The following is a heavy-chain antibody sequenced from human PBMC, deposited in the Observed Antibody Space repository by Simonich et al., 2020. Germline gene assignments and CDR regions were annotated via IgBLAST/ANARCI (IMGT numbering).Heavy chain of an antibody. Sequence: GAEVKKPGASVKVSCKASGYTFTGYYIPWVRQAPGTGLEWMGRINPNSGGTNYAQKFQGRVTMTRDTSISTAYMELSRLRSDDTAVYYCARVPGIYYYYGMDVWGQGTTVTVSS. J-gene: IGHJ6*02. V-gene: IGHV1-2*06. D-gene: IGHD3-10*01. CDR2: INPNSGGT. CDR1: GYTFTGYY. CDR3: ARVPGIYYYYGMDV.